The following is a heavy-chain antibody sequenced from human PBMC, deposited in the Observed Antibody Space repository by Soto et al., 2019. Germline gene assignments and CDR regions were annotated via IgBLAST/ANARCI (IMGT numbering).Heavy chain of an antibody. CDR1: GYTFFTYD. Sequence: SVKVSCKASGYTFFTYDISWVRQAPGQGLEWMGGIIPVFGTTNYAQKFQGRVTITADESTNTAYMELSSLTSDDTAMYYCARGGGPYVWFNEFWGQGTQVTVSS. CDR2: IIPVFGTT. D-gene: IGHD3-16*01. CDR3: ARGGGPYVWFNEF. J-gene: IGHJ4*02. V-gene: IGHV1-69*13.